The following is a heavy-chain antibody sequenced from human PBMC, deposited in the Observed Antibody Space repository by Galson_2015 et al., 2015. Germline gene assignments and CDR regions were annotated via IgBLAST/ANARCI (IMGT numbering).Heavy chain of an antibody. J-gene: IGHJ3*02. CDR1: GFTFSSYA. D-gene: IGHD3-10*01. CDR3: AREPLWSGAFDI. Sequence: SLRLSCAASGFTFSSYAMHWVRQAPGKGLEWVAVISYDGSNKYYADSVKGRFTISRDNSKNTLYLQMNSLRAEDTAVYYCAREPLWSGAFDIWGQGTMVTVSS. CDR2: ISYDGSNK. V-gene: IGHV3-30*01.